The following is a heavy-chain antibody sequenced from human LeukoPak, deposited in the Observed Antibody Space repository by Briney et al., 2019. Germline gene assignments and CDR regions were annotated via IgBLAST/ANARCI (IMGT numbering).Heavy chain of an antibody. CDR3: ARAPIPLVRGVRGNYMDV. Sequence: SETLSLTCTVSGGSITSVSYYWSWFRHPAEKGLEWIGRIYITGSTYYNPSLKRRATISADTPKNQSSLKLSAVTAADTAVYYGARAPIPLVRGVRGNYMDVWGKGTTVTISS. V-gene: IGHV4-61*02. J-gene: IGHJ6*03. CDR1: GGSITSVSYY. D-gene: IGHD3-10*01. CDR2: IYITGST.